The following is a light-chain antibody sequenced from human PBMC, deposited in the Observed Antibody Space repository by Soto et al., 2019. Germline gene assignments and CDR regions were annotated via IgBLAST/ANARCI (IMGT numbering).Light chain of an antibody. V-gene: IGKV1-6*01. CDR1: QGIRSD. J-gene: IGKJ4*01. CDR3: LQDYDYPLT. Sequence: AIQMTQCPSSLSASVGDRVTITCRASQGIRSDLGWYQQKPGKAPKLLIYATSTLQSGVPSRFSGSGSGTDFTLTIGSLQPEDFATYYCLQDYDYPLTFGGGTKVDIK. CDR2: ATS.